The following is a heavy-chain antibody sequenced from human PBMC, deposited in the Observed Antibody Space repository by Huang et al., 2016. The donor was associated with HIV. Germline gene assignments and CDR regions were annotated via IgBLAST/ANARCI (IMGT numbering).Heavy chain of an antibody. Sequence: VQLIQSVAEVKKTGSSVRVSCRASEGTFSSYSIGWMRQAPGQGLEGRGGIIPSFGTTTYAQKFQGRVSIAADESTSTAYMDLNSLRSEDTAVYYCARAALVNNQYFDYWGQGTLVTVSS. CDR2: IIPSFGTT. D-gene: IGHD5-18*01. CDR1: EGTFSSYS. J-gene: IGHJ4*02. V-gene: IGHV1-69*13. CDR3: ARAALVNNQYFDY.